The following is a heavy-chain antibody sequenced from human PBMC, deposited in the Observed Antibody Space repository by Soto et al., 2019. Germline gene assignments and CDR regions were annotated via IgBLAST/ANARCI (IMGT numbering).Heavy chain of an antibody. V-gene: IGHV1-2*02. CDR2: INPNSGGT. CDR3: ASSDSSGYYYHDAFDI. J-gene: IGHJ3*02. D-gene: IGHD3-22*01. CDR1: GYTFTGYY. Sequence: QVQLVQSGAEVKKPGASVKVSCKASGYTFTGYYMHWVRQAPGQGLEWMGWINPNSGGTNYAQKFQGRVTMTRDTSISTAYMELSRLRSDDTAVYCCASSDSSGYYYHDAFDIWGQGTMVTVSS.